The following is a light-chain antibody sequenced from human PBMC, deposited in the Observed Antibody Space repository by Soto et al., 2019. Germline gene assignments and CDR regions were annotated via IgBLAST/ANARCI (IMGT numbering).Light chain of an antibody. CDR2: EGT. CDR3: CSYARGSSYV. Sequence: QSVLTQPASVSGSPGQSITISCTGTSGDVGGYNLVSWYQQHPGKAPKVMIYEGTKRPSGVSDRFSGSRSGNAASLTISGLQAEDGADYYCCSYARGSSYVFXTGTKVTVL. CDR1: SGDVGGYNL. V-gene: IGLV2-23*01. J-gene: IGLJ1*01.